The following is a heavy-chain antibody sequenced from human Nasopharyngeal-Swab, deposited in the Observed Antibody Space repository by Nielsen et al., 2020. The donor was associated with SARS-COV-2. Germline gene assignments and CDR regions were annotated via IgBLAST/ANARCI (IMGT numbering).Heavy chain of an antibody. CDR2: IYYSGST. CDR3: ARGATIFGVVAYGMDV. D-gene: IGHD3-3*01. V-gene: IGHV4-31*03. J-gene: IGHJ6*02. CDR1: GGSISSGGYY. Sequence: SETLSLTCTVSGGSISSGGYYWSWIRQHPGKGLEWIGYIYYSGSTYYNPSLKSRVTISVDTSKNQFSLKLSSVTAADTAVYYCARGATIFGVVAYGMDVWGQGTKVTVSS.